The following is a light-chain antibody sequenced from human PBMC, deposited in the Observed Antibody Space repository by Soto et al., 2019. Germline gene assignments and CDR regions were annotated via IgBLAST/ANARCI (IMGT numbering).Light chain of an antibody. CDR2: DVS. V-gene: IGLV2-14*01. CDR1: SSDVGGYNY. CDR3: GSYTSSSTLVV. J-gene: IGLJ2*01. Sequence: QSALTQPASVSGSPGQSITISCTGTSSDVGGYNYVSWYQQHPGKAPKLMIYDVSNRPSGVSNRFSGSNSGTMASLTISGRQAEDEADYDCGSYTSSSTLVVFGGRTLLTVL.